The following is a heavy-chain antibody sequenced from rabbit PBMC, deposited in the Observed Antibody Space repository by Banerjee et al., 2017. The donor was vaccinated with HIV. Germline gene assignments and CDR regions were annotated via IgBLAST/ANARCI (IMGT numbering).Heavy chain of an antibody. CDR1: GIDFSNYG. V-gene: IGHV1S47*01. D-gene: IGHD6-1*01. Sequence: QERLVESGGSLVTLGGSLKLSCKASGIDFSNYGISWVRQAPGKGLEWIAYIYPDYGSTHYASWVNGRFTISLDNAQNTVFLQMTSLTAADTATYFCARARSAGYGYATDIRLDLWGQGTLVTVS. CDR3: ARARSAGYGYATDIRLDL. CDR2: IYPDYGST. J-gene: IGHJ3*01.